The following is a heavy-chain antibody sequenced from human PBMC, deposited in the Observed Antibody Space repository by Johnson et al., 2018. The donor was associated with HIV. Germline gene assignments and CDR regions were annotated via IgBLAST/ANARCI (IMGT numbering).Heavy chain of an antibody. J-gene: IGHJ3*02. D-gene: IGHD5-12*01. CDR2: ISGNRGSI. V-gene: IGHV3-9*01. Sequence: VQLVESGGGVVQPGRSLRLSCAASGFTFSSYAMHWVRQAPGKGLEWVSGISGNRGSIGYADSVKGRFTISRDNAKNSLYLQINSLRAEDTAVYYCAREGWLLYAFDIWGQGTMVTVSS. CDR1: GFTFSSYA. CDR3: AREGWLLYAFDI.